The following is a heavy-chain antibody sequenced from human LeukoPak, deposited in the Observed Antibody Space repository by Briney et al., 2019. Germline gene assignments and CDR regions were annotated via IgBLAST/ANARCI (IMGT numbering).Heavy chain of an antibody. J-gene: IGHJ5*02. D-gene: IGHD2-2*01. Sequence: GGSLRLSCAASGFTFSSYTMNWVRQAPGKGLEWVSSIAGSSGYISYADSVKGRFTISRDNAKKSLYLQMTSLTAEDTAVYYCAKDLSGRGIVVVPAAFDPWGQGTLVTVSS. CDR3: AKDLSGRGIVVVPAAFDP. V-gene: IGHV3-21*04. CDR2: IAGSSGYI. CDR1: GFTFSSYT.